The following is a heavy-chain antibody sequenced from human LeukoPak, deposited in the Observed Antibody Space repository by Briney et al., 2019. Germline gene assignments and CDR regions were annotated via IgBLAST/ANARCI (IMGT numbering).Heavy chain of an antibody. CDR2: IYYSGST. V-gene: IGHV4-39*07. CDR1: GGSISSSYYY. D-gene: IGHD3-22*01. CDR3: ARVGALYDSSGYFTLTSFIDY. Sequence: KPSETLSLTCTVSGGSISSSYYYWGWIRQPPGKGLEWIGSIYYSGSTYYNPSLKSRVTISVDTSKNQFSLKLSSVTAADTAVYYCARVGALYDSSGYFTLTSFIDYWGQGTLVTVSS. J-gene: IGHJ4*02.